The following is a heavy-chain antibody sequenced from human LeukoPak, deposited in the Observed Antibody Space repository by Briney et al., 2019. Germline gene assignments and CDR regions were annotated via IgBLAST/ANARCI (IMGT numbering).Heavy chain of an antibody. J-gene: IGHJ4*02. D-gene: IGHD2-2*01. CDR2: MNPNSGNT. V-gene: IGHV1-8*01. CDR3: ARAHYCSSTSCYYFRGPRRGYSYGYGY. CDR1: GYTFTSYD. Sequence: GASVKVSCKASGYTFTSYDINWVRQATGQRLEWMGWMNPNSGNTGYAQKFQGRVTMTRNTSISTAYMELSSLRSEDTAVYYCARAHYCSSTSCYYFRGPRRGYSYGYGYWGQGTLVTVSS.